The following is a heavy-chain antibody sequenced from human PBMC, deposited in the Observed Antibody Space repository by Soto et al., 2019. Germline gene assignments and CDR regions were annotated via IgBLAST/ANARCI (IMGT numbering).Heavy chain of an antibody. CDR3: ARGYYDSSGYSLYYYGMDV. J-gene: IGHJ6*02. CDR2: IYYSGST. V-gene: IGHV4-31*03. Sequence: SETLSLTCTVSGGSISSGGYYWSWIRQHPGKGLEWIGYIYYSGSTYYNPSPKSRVTISVDTSKNQFSLKLSSVTAADTAVYYCARGYYDSSGYSLYYYGMDVWGQGTTVTVSS. D-gene: IGHD3-22*01. CDR1: GGSISSGGYY.